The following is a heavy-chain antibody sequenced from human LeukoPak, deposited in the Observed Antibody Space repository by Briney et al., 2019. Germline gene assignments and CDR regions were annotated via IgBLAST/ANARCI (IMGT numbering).Heavy chain of an antibody. Sequence: PGGSLRLSCAASGFTFSSYAMSWVRQAPGKGLEWVSAISGSGGSTYYADSVKGRFTISRDNSKNTLYLQMNSLRAEDTAVYYCAKDWDYYDSSGYSEYFQHRGQGTLVTVSS. CDR3: AKDWDYYDSSGYSEYFQH. D-gene: IGHD3-22*01. CDR1: GFTFSSYA. CDR2: ISGSGGST. V-gene: IGHV3-23*01. J-gene: IGHJ1*01.